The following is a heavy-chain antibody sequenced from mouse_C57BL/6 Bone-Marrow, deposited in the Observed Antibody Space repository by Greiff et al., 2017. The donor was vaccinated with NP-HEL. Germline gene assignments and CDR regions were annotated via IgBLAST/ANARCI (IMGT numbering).Heavy chain of an antibody. Sequence: QVQLQQSGPELVKPGASVKLSCKASGYTFTSYDINWVKQRPGQGLEWIGWIYPRDGSTKYNEKFKGKATLTVDTSSSTAYMELHSLTSEDSAVYFCARGSDYDDGDYFDYSGQGTTLTVSS. CDR1: GYTFTSYD. J-gene: IGHJ2*01. V-gene: IGHV1-85*01. D-gene: IGHD2-4*01. CDR3: ARGSDYDDGDYFDY. CDR2: IYPRDGST.